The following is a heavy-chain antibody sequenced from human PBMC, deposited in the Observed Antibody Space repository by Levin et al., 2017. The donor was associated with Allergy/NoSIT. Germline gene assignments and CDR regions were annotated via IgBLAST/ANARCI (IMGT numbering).Heavy chain of an antibody. CDR2: ISYDGSNK. CDR1: GFTFSSYA. D-gene: IGHD1-26*01. CDR3: ARTETSGGGGMDV. V-gene: IGHV3-30*04. Sequence: GESLKISCAASGFTFSSYAMHWVRQAPGKGLEWVAVISYDGSNKYYADSVKGRFTISRDNSKNTLYLQMNSLRAEDTAVYYCARTETSGGGGMDVWGQGTTVTVSS. J-gene: IGHJ6*02.